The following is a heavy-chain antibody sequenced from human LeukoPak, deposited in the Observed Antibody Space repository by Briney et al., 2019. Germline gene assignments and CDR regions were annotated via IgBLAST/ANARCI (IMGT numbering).Heavy chain of an antibody. CDR1: GFTFSSYS. V-gene: IGHV3-48*02. CDR2: ISSSSSTI. D-gene: IGHD3-16*01. Sequence: PGGSLRLSCAASGFTFSSYSMNWVRQAPGKGLEWVSYISSSSSTIYYADSVKGRFTISRDNAKNSLYLQMNSLRDEDTAVYYCARDPKRAFGGVMAFFDYWGQGTLVTVSS. J-gene: IGHJ4*02. CDR3: ARDPKRAFGGVMAFFDY.